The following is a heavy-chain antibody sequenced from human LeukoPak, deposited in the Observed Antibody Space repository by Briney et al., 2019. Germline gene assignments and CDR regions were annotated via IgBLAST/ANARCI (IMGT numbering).Heavy chain of an antibody. CDR2: IYYSGST. J-gene: IGHJ3*02. Sequence: SETLSLTCTVSGGSISSGGYYWSWIRQHPGKGLEWIGYIYYSGSTYYNPSLKSRVTISVDTSKNQFSLKLSSVTAADTAVYYCARETTSGSYPDDAFDIWGQGTMVTVSS. CDR1: GGSISSGGYY. D-gene: IGHD1-26*01. CDR3: ARETTSGSYPDDAFDI. V-gene: IGHV4-31*03.